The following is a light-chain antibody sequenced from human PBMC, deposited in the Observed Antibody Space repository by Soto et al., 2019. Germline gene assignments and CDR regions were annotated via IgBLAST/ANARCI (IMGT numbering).Light chain of an antibody. J-gene: IGKJ1*01. CDR3: QQYNSYSWT. V-gene: IGKV1-27*01. CDR2: AAS. CDR1: EDISHY. Sequence: DIQLTQSPSSLSASVGDKVTLTCLASEDISHYLAWYQQKPGKVPSLLIFAASKLHSEVPSRFSGSGSGTEFTLTISSLQPDDFATYYCQQYNSYSWTFGQGTKVDIK.